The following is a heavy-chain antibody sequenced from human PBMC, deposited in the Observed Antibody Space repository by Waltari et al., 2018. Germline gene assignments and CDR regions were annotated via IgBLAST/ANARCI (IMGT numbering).Heavy chain of an antibody. CDR1: GDSMSSTYW. J-gene: IGHJ4*02. Sequence: QLQESGPGLVRPSGTLSLTCAVSGDSMSSTYWWSWVRQSPGKGLEWIGQVYGGGKTNYNPSFVSRVTVELDTYNKKFSLKLTSATAADTAVYYCARDRGRGLYLDSWGPG. CDR3: ARDRGRGLYLDS. CDR2: VYGGGKT. V-gene: IGHV4-4*02. D-gene: IGHD2-15*01.